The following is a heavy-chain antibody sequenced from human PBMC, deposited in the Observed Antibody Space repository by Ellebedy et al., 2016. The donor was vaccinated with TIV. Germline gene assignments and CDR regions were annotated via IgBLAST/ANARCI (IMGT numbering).Heavy chain of an antibody. J-gene: IGHJ4*02. Sequence: GESLKISCAASGFTVSSNYMSWVRQAPGRGLEWVAISYSPSGTLYADSVKGRFSISRDNSKNIFFLIMTSLRAEDTAMYYCTRDYQWGLGTLVTVSS. CDR2: SYSPSGT. CDR1: GFTVSSNY. D-gene: IGHD2-2*01. CDR3: TRDYQ. V-gene: IGHV3-66*01.